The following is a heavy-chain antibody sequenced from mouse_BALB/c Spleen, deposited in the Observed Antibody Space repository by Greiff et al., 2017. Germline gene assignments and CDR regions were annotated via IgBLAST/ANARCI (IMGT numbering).Heavy chain of an antibody. V-gene: IGHV1-4*01. CDR3: ARFYYDYDGFAY. CDR1: GYTFTSYT. CDR2: INPSSGYT. Sequence: QVHVKQSGAELARPGASVKMSCKASGYTFTSYTMHWVKQRPGQGLEWIGYINPSSGYTNYNQKFKDKATLTADKSSSTAYMQLSSLTSEDSAVYYCARFYYDYDGFAYWGQGTLVTVSA. J-gene: IGHJ3*01. D-gene: IGHD2-4*01.